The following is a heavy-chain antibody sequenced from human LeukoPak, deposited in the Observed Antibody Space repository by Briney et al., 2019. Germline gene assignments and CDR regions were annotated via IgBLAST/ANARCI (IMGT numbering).Heavy chain of an antibody. CDR1: GFTFDDYA. V-gene: IGHV3-9*01. D-gene: IGHD3-3*01. CDR3: AKAQANYDFWSGYFDY. CDR2: ISWNSGSI. J-gene: IGHJ4*02. Sequence: GRSLRLSCAASGFTFDDYAMHWVRQAPGKGLEWASGISWNSGSIGYADSVKGRFTISRDNARNSLYLQMNSLRAEDTALYYCAKAQANYDFWSGYFDYWGQGTLVTVSS.